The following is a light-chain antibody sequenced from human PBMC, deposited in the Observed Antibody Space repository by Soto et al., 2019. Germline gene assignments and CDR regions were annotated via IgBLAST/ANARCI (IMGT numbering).Light chain of an antibody. J-gene: IGLJ2*01. CDR2: EVS. Sequence: QSVLTQPASVSGSPGQSITISCTGTSSDIGDYTHVSWYQQHPGKAHKLIIYEVSDRPSGVSNRFSGSKSGNTASLTISGLQTEDEADYYCCSYTSISTSAVFGGGTKLTVL. CDR3: CSYTSISTSAV. CDR1: SSDIGDYTH. V-gene: IGLV2-14*01.